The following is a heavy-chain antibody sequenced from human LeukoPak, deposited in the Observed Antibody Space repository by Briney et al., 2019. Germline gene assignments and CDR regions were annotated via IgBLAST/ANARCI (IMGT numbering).Heavy chain of an antibody. D-gene: IGHD1-7*01. CDR1: GSTFSSYW. J-gene: IGHJ4*02. V-gene: IGHV3-74*01. CDR2: INSDGSGT. CDR3: VRDGPNWNYDFDY. Sequence: GGSLRLSCAASGSTFSSYWMHWVRQAPGKGLVWVSRINSDGSGTSYADSVKGRFTISRGNAKNTLYLQINSLRAEDTAVYYCVRDGPNWNYDFDYWGQGTLVTVSS.